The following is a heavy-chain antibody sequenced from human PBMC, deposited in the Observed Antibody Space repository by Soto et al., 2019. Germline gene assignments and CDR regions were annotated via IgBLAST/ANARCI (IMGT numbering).Heavy chain of an antibody. V-gene: IGHV4-4*02. CDR2: IYHSGST. CDR3: ATLPPRIVVVVLPIPS. CDR1: GGSISSSNW. J-gene: IGHJ4*02. D-gene: IGHD2-15*01. Sequence: SETLSLTCAVSGGSISSSNWWSWVRQPPGKGLEWIGEIYHSGSTNYNPSLKNRVTISVDKSNNQFSLNLKSVTAADTAVYYCATLPPRIVVVVLPIPSWGQGTLVTVSS.